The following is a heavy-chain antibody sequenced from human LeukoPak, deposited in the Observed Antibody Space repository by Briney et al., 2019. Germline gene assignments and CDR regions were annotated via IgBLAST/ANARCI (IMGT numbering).Heavy chain of an antibody. D-gene: IGHD3-9*01. CDR1: GFTVSNNY. Sequence: PGGSLRLSCAASGFTVSNNYMSWVRQAPGKGLEWVLAISGSGGSTYYADSVKGRFTISRDNSKNTLYLQMNSLRAEDTAVYYCAKLGYFDPFDYWGQGTLVTVSS. J-gene: IGHJ4*02. CDR3: AKLGYFDPFDY. CDR2: ISGSGGST. V-gene: IGHV3-23*01.